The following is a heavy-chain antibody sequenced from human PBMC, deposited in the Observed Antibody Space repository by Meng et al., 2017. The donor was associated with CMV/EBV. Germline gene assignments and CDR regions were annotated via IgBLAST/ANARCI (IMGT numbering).Heavy chain of an antibody. J-gene: IGHJ6*02. D-gene: IGHD4-17*01. CDR3: AKDHNYGPVSDYYYYGMDV. V-gene: IGHV3-30*02. Sequence: GESLKISCAASEFTFSSFGMHWVRQPPGKGLEWVAFIRYDGSNKKYGDSVKGRFTISRDNSKNTLYLQMNSLRAEDTAVYYCAKDHNYGPVSDYYYYGMDVWGQGTTVTVSS. CDR2: IRYDGSNK. CDR1: EFTFSSFG.